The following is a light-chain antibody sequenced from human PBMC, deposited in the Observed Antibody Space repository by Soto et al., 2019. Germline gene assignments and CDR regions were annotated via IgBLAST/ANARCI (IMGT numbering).Light chain of an antibody. Sequence: DIQMTQSPSTLSASVGDGVTITCRANQSISSWLAWYQQKPGKAPKLLISEGSSLQSGVPSRFGGSGSGTEFTLTISSLQPDDLATYYCQQYNSSPLTFGGGTKVEIK. V-gene: IGKV1-5*01. CDR2: EGS. CDR1: QSISSW. CDR3: QQYNSSPLT. J-gene: IGKJ4*01.